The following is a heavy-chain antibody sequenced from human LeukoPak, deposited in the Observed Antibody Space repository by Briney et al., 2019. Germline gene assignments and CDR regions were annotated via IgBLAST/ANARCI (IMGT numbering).Heavy chain of an antibody. CDR3: ARQDDQDHGDPNWFDP. J-gene: IGHJ5*02. CDR2: INYSGRT. V-gene: IGHV4-39*01. D-gene: IGHD4-17*01. CDR1: GGSISSGGFY. Sequence: SEXLSLTCTVSGGSISSGGFYWGWVRQSPGKGLEWIGSINYSGRTFYNPSLKSRVTISVDTSKNQFSLRLTSVTAADTSVYYCARQDDQDHGDPNWFDPWGQGTLVTVSS.